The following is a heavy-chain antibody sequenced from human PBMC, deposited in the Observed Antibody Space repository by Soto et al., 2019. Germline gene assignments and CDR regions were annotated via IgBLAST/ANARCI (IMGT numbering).Heavy chain of an antibody. Sequence: ETLCRTCAVSGGSISSSNWWGWVRQPPGKGLEWIGEIYHSGSTNYNPSLKSRVTISVDKSKNQFSLKLSSVTAADTAVYYCASLRYYADYWGQGTLVTVYS. D-gene: IGHD3-3*01. J-gene: IGHJ4*02. CDR2: IYHSGST. CDR1: GGSISSSNW. CDR3: ASLRYYADY. V-gene: IGHV4-4*02.